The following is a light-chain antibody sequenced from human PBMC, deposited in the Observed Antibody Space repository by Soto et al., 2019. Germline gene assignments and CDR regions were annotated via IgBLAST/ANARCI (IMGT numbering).Light chain of an antibody. CDR3: SSFTDGNTLV. V-gene: IGLV2-8*01. J-gene: IGLJ1*01. Sequence: QSALTQSPSASGSPGQSVTISCTGTSSDIGGYNSVSWYQQHPGKAPKVMIYDVTKRPSGVPDRFSGSKSGNTASLTVSALQAEDEADYYCSSFTDGNTLVFGTGIKLTVL. CDR1: SSDIGGYNS. CDR2: DVT.